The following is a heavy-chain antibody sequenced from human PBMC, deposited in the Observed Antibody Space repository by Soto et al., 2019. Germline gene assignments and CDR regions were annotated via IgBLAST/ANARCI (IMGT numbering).Heavy chain of an antibody. Sequence: PSETLSLTCTVSGGSISSGDYYWSWIRQPPGKGLEWIGYIYYSGSTYYNPSLKSRVTISVDTSKNQFSLKLSSVTAADTAVYYCAGRKRDNYDILTGYWGWGQGTLVTVSS. D-gene: IGHD3-9*01. V-gene: IGHV4-30-4*01. CDR3: AGRKRDNYDILTGYWG. J-gene: IGHJ4*02. CDR1: GGSISSGDYY. CDR2: IYYSGST.